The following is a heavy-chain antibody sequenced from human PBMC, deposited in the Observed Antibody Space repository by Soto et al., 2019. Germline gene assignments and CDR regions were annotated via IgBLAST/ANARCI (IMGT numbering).Heavy chain of an antibody. V-gene: IGHV6-1*01. D-gene: IGHD1-26*01. J-gene: IGHJ4*02. CDR1: GDSVSSNHAT. Sequence: PSQTLSLTCAISGDSVSSNHATWDWIRQSPSRGLEWLGRTYYRSKWYYDYALSVKSRITINPDTSNNQLSLQLNSVTPDDTAVYYCVKDFSTSSGSFYHFDYWGQGTRVTVSS. CDR3: VKDFSTSSGSFYHFDY. CDR2: TYYRSKWYY.